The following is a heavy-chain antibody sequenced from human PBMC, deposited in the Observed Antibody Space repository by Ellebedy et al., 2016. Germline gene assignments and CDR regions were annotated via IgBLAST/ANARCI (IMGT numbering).Heavy chain of an antibody. V-gene: IGHV4-39*07. D-gene: IGHD1-26*01. CDR1: GGSISSSSYY. CDR2: IYYSGST. J-gene: IGHJ4*02. CDR3: ARFKQWELLSDY. Sequence: SETLSLXCTVSGGSISSSSYYWGWIRQPPGKGLEWIGSIYYSGSTYYNPSLKSRVTISVDTSKNQFSLKLSSVTAADTAVYYCARFKQWELLSDYWGQGTLVTVSS.